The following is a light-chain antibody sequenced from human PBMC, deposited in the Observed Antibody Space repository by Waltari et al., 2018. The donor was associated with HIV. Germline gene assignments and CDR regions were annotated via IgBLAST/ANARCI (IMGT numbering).Light chain of an antibody. CDR2: EVS. J-gene: IGLJ3*02. CDR1: SSDVGSYNL. Sequence: TGTSSDVGSYNLVSWYQQHPGKAPKLMIYEVSKRPSGVSNRFSGSKSGNTASLTISGLQAEDEADYYCCSYAGSSTFVFGGGTKLTVL. V-gene: IGLV2-23*02. CDR3: CSYAGSSTFV.